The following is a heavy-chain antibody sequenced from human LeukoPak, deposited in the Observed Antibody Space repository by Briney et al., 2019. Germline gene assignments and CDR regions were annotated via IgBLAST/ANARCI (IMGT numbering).Heavy chain of an antibody. CDR2: ISYDGSNK. J-gene: IGHJ4*02. V-gene: IGHV3-30-3*01. Sequence: PGRSLRLSCAASGFTFSSYAMHWVRQAPGKGLEWVAVISYDGSNKYYADSVKGRFTISRDNSKNTLYLQMNSLRAEDTAVYYCARGVVVGYFDYWGQGTLVTVSS. CDR1: GFTFSSYA. CDR3: ARGVVVGYFDY. D-gene: IGHD3-22*01.